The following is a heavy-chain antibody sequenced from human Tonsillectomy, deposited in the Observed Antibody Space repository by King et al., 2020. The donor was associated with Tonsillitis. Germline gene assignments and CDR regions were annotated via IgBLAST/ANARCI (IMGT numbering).Heavy chain of an antibody. Sequence: VQLVESGGGVVQPGTSLRLSCAASRFTFSSYSMHWVRQAPGNGLEWVAVISYDGSNKYYADSVKGRFTISRDNSKNTLYLQMNSLRAEDTAVYYCTAFDSGNYYGGFDYWGQGTLVTVSS. D-gene: IGHD3-22*01. V-gene: IGHV3-30-3*01. J-gene: IGHJ4*02. CDR3: TAFDSGNYYGGFDY. CDR1: RFTFSSYS. CDR2: ISYDGSNK.